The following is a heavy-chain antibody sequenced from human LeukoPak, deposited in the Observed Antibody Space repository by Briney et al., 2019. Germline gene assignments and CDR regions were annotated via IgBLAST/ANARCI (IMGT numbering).Heavy chain of an antibody. Sequence: SETLSLTCTVSGGSMSTSGYYWGWIRQPPGKGLEWIGNVYYSGSSYYHPSLKSRVTISVDTSKNLLSLKLNSVTAADTAVYYCVRRPYASGMFDPWGQGTLVSVSS. CDR2: VYYSGSS. J-gene: IGHJ5*02. CDR3: VRRPYASGMFDP. V-gene: IGHV4-39*01. CDR1: GGSMSTSGYY. D-gene: IGHD3-10*01.